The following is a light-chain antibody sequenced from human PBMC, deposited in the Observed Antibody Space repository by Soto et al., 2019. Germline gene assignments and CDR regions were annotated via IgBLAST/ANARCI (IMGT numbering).Light chain of an antibody. CDR2: GAS. CDR3: QQYGSSLLT. Sequence: EIVLTQSPGTLSLSPGARATLSCRASQSVRSSYLAWYQQKPGQAPRLLIYGASSRATGIPDRFSGSGSGTDFTLTISSLEPEDFAVYYCQQYGSSLLTFGGGTKVEIK. J-gene: IGKJ4*01. CDR1: QSVRSSY. V-gene: IGKV3-20*01.